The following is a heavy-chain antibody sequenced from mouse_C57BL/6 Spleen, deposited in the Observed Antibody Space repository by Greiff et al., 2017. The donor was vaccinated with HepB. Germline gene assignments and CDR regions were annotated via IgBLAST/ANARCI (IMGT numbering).Heavy chain of an antibody. CDR2: SRNKANDYTT. J-gene: IGHJ2*01. CDR1: GFTFSDFY. CDR3: ARGSSGFDY. D-gene: IGHD3-2*02. Sequence: EVQRVESGGGLVQSGRSLRLSCATSGFTFSDFYMEWVRQAPGKGLEWIAASRNKANDYTTEYSASVKGRFIVSRDTSQSILYLQMNALRAEDTAIYYCARGSSGFDYWGQGTTLTVSS. V-gene: IGHV7-1*01.